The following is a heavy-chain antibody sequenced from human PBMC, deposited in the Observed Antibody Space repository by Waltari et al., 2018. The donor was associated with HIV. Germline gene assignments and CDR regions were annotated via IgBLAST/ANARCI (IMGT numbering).Heavy chain of an antibody. CDR2: IIPIFGTA. J-gene: IGHJ6*02. V-gene: IGHV1-69*06. CDR3: AGWVVPAATVAYYYYGMDV. Sequence: QVQLVQSGAEVKKPGSSVKVSCKASGGTFSSYAISWVRQAPGQGLEWMGGIIPIFGTANYAQKLQGRVTITADKSTSTAYMELGSLRSEDTAVYYCAGWVVPAATVAYYYYGMDVWGQGTTVTVSS. CDR1: GGTFSSYA. D-gene: IGHD2-2*01.